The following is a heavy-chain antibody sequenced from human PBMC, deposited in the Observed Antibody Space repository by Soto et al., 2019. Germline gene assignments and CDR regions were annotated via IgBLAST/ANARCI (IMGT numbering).Heavy chain of an antibody. CDR2: IYHSVST. CDR3: ARGPPFGY. CDR1: GGSISSYY. Sequence: SETLSLTCTVSGGSISSYYWSWIRQPPGKGLEWIGYIYHSVSTYYNPCLKSRVTISVDRSKNQFSLKLNSVTAADTAVYYCARGPPFGYWGQGTLVTVSS. V-gene: IGHV4-59*12. D-gene: IGHD3-10*01. J-gene: IGHJ4*02.